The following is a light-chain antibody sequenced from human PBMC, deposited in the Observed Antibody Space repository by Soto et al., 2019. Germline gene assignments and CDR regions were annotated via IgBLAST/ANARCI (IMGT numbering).Light chain of an antibody. Sequence: EIQMTQSPSILSASVGDRVTITCRAGQTVSTWLAWFQQKPGKAPNVLIYKAFRLESGVPSRFSGSGSGTEFTIPISNMQHDDFAAYYCQHYSAASPWTFGHGTKVEVK. CDR1: QTVSTW. V-gene: IGKV1-5*03. J-gene: IGKJ1*01. CDR3: QHYSAASPWT. CDR2: KAF.